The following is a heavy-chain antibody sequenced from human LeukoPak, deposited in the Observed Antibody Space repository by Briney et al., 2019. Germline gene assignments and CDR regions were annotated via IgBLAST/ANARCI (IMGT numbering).Heavy chain of an antibody. Sequence: GRSLRLSCTAPGFTFGDYAMSWVRQAPGKGLEWVGFIRSKAYGGTTEYAASVKGRFTISRDDSKSIAYLQMNSLQSGDTAIYYCTRDSYCSGSTCYQNWFGPWGQGTLVTVSS. V-gene: IGHV3-49*04. CDR3: TRDSYCSGSTCYQNWFGP. CDR1: GFTFGDYA. J-gene: IGHJ5*02. CDR2: IRSKAYGGTT. D-gene: IGHD2-15*01.